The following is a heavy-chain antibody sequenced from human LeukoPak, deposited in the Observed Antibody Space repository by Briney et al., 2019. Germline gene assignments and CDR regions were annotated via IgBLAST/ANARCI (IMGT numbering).Heavy chain of an antibody. Sequence: GGSLRLSCAASGFTFSSYAMHWVRQAPGKGLEWVAVISYDGSNKYYADSVKGRFTISRDNSKNTLYLQMNSLRAEDTAVYYCARDHPKGYCTNGVCYTPIYWGQGTLVTVSS. D-gene: IGHD2-8*01. J-gene: IGHJ4*02. V-gene: IGHV3-30-3*01. CDR2: ISYDGSNK. CDR3: ARDHPKGYCTNGVCYTPIY. CDR1: GFTFSSYA.